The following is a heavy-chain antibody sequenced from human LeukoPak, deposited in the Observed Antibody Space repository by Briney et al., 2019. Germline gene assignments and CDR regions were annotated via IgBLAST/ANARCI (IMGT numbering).Heavy chain of an antibody. CDR1: GFTFSSYA. Sequence: GGALRLSCAASGFTFSSYAMSWVRQAPGKGLEWVSAIRGSGGSAYYADSVKGRFTISRDNSKNTLYLQMNSLRAEDTAVYYCAKYREEDDGWYPDNDAFDIWGQGTMVTVSS. CDR3: AKYREEDDGWYPDNDAFDI. D-gene: IGHD6-19*01. J-gene: IGHJ3*02. V-gene: IGHV3-23*01. CDR2: IRGSGGSA.